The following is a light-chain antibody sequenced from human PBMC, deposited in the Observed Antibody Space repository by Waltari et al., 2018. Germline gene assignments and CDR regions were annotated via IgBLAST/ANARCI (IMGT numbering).Light chain of an antibody. V-gene: IGLV2-14*01. CDR2: EVS. CDR3: SSYSSSGTFYI. Sequence: QSALTQPASVSGSPGPSLTISCTGTSSDVGGYNYVSWYQQHPGKAPKVMIYEVSNRPSGVSNRFSGSKSGNTASLTISGLQAEDEADYYCSSYSSSGTFYIFGTGTKVTVL. CDR1: SSDVGGYNY. J-gene: IGLJ1*01.